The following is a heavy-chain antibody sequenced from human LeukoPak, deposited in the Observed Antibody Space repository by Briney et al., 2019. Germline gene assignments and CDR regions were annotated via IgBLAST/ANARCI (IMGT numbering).Heavy chain of an antibody. CDR1: GGSISSTSYY. Sequence: PSETLSLTCVVSGGSISSTSYYWGWIRQPPGKGLEWIGSIYYSGSTYYSPSLKSRVTISVDTAKNQFSLKLSSVTAADTAVYYCARLLRVGYCSTTTCNWFDPWGQGTLVTVSS. D-gene: IGHD2-2*03. CDR2: IYYSGST. J-gene: IGHJ5*02. CDR3: ARLLRVGYCSTTTCNWFDP. V-gene: IGHV4-39*07.